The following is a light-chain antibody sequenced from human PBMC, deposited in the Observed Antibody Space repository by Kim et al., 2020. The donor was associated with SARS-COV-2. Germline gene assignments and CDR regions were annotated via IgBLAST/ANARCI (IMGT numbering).Light chain of an antibody. Sequence: SYELTQPSSVSVSAGQTARNTCSGSVLAKNYGRWFQQKPGQAPVMLIYKDTERASGIPERFSGSSSGTTVTLTISEAQIEDEADYHCYSATDTNLLFGGGTQLTVL. CDR1: VLAKNY. V-gene: IGLV3-27*01. CDR3: YSATDTNLL. CDR2: KDT. J-gene: IGLJ2*01.